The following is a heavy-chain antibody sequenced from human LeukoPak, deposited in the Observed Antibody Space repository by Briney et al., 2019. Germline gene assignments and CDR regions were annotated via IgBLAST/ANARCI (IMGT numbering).Heavy chain of an antibody. CDR2: IIPIFGTA. CDR3: ASSTGLTNWFDP. Sequence: ASVKVSCKASGGTFISYAISWVRQAPGQGLEWMGGIIPIFGTANYAQKFQGRVTITADKSTSTAYMELSSLRSEDTAVYYCASSTGLTNWFDPWGQGTLVTVSS. CDR1: GGTFISYA. D-gene: IGHD3-9*01. J-gene: IGHJ5*02. V-gene: IGHV1-69*06.